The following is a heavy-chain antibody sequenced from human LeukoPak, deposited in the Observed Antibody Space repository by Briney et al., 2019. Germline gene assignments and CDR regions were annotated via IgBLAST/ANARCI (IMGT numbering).Heavy chain of an antibody. V-gene: IGHV4-59*01. J-gene: IGHJ6*04. CDR2: IYYSGST. Sequence: SETLSLTCTVSGGSISSYYWSWIRQPPGKGLEWIGYIYYSGSTNYNPSLKSRVTISVDTSKNQFSLKLSSVTAADTAVYYCARAGQYGSGSYYSIHYGMDVWGKGTTVTVSS. D-gene: IGHD3-10*01. CDR1: GGSISSYY. CDR3: ARAGQYGSGSYYSIHYGMDV.